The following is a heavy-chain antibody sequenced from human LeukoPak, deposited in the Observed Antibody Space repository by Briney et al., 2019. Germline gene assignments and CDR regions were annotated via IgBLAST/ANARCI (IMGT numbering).Heavy chain of an antibody. CDR2: ISEGGGRT. V-gene: IGHV3-23*01. CDR1: GFTFSNYA. Sequence: PGGSLRLSCAASGFTFSNYAMGWVRQAPGKGLDWVSSISEGGGRTYYADSVKGRFTISRDSSENTLYLQMDSLRAEDTAVYYCAKRRTATNPYYLDCWGRGTLVTVSS. CDR3: AKRRTATNPYYLDC. D-gene: IGHD2-21*02. J-gene: IGHJ4*02.